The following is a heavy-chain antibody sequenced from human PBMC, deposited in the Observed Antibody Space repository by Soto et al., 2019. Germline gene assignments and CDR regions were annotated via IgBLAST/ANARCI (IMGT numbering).Heavy chain of an antibody. CDR1: GFTFSSYW. V-gene: IGHV3-74*01. CDR3: AREANGYSSVQYNWFAP. Sequence: GGSLRLSCAASGFTFSSYWMHWVRQAPGKGLVWVSRINSDGSSTSYADSVKGRFTISRDNAKNTLYLQMNSLRAEDTAVYYCAREANGYSSVQYNWFAPWGQGTQVPVSS. CDR2: INSDGSST. D-gene: IGHD5-18*01. J-gene: IGHJ5*02.